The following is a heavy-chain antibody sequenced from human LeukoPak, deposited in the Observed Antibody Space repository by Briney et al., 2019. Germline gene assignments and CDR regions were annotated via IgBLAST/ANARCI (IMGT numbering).Heavy chain of an antibody. Sequence: SETLSLTCTVSGGSISSYYWSWIRQPPGKGLEGIGSIYYSGSTYYNPSLKSRVTMSVDTSKNQFSLKLSSVTAADTAVYYCARDRSYYDSSGFYKYAFDIWGQGTVVTVSS. CDR3: ARDRSYYDSSGFYKYAFDI. J-gene: IGHJ3*02. V-gene: IGHV4-59*01. CDR1: GGSISSYY. D-gene: IGHD3-22*01. CDR2: IYYSGST.